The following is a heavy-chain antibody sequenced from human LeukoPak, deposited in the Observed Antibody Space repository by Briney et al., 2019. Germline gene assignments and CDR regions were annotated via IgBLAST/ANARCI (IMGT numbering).Heavy chain of an antibody. J-gene: IGHJ5*02. CDR3: ARQAKIGIAAAGTGFDP. CDR1: GGSISSYY. D-gene: IGHD6-13*01. V-gene: IGHV4-59*08. CDR2: IYYSGST. Sequence: NPSETLSLTCTVSGGSISSYYWSWIRQPPGKGLEWIGYIYYSGSTNYNPSLKSRVTISVDTSKNQFSLKLSSVTAADTAVYYCARQAKIGIAAAGTGFDPWGQGTLVTASS.